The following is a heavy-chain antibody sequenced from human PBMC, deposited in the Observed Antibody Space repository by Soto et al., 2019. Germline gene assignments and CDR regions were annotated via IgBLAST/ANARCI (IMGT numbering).Heavy chain of an antibody. J-gene: IGHJ5*02. CDR3: ARNPRSDIFGVRNIVENWFDP. V-gene: IGHV3-23*01. CDR1: VFNFANFG. D-gene: IGHD3-3*02. CDR2: ITHNNGST. Sequence: PGGSLRLSCAASVFNFANFGMSLVRQAPGKGLQWVASITHNNGSTYYADSVKGRFSVSRYNSRSVMYLQMKGLGVDDTAVYFCARNPRSDIFGVRNIVENWFDPWGQGSMVTVSS.